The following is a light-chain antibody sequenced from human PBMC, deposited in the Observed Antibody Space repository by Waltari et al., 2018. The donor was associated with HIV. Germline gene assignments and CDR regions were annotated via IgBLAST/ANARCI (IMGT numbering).Light chain of an antibody. Sequence: QTVVTQEQSFSVSPGGTVTLTCGLCSGSVSTSYYPRWYQQTPGQPPRTLIYSTYSRSSGVPDRFSGSILGNKAALTITGAQVDDESDYYCVLYMGGGISVFGGGTKLTVL. CDR3: VLYMGGGISV. CDR1: SGSVSTSYY. CDR2: STY. J-gene: IGLJ3*02. V-gene: IGLV8-61*01.